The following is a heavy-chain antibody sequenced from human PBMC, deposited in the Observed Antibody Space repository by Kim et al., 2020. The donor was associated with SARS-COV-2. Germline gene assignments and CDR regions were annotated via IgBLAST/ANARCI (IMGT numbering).Heavy chain of an antibody. CDR2: VESHGRVQ. J-gene: IGHJ2*01. CDR3: TSEARFEDWDYEL. D-gene: IGHD6-6*01. Sequence: GGSLRLSCVASGFSFSNYGMPWVRQAPGKGLEWVADVESHGRVQVYESSVKGRFTISRDNSKNTLYLQMDSLRSEDTAVYYCTSEARFEDWDYELWGRGT. CDR1: GFSFSNYG. V-gene: IGHV3-30*03.